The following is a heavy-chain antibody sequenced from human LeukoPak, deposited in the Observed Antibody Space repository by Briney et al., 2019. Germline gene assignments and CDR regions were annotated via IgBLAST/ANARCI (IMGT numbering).Heavy chain of an antibody. CDR3: ARLQLVVVAAFDI. J-gene: IGHJ3*02. CDR2: IYYSGST. Sequence: SETLSLTCTVSGGSISSYYWSWIRQPPGKGLEWIGYIYYSGSTNYNPSLKSRVTISVDTSKNQFSLKLSSVTAADTAVYYCARLQLVVVAAFDIWGQGTMVTVSS. D-gene: IGHD6-6*01. CDR1: GGSISSYY. V-gene: IGHV4-59*01.